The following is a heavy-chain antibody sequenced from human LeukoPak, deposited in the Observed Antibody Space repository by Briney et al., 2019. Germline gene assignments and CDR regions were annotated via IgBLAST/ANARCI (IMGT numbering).Heavy chain of an antibody. CDR1: DGSISSSSYY. V-gene: IGHV4-39*01. Sequence: KTSETLSLTCTVSDGSISSSSYYWGWIRQPPGKGLEWIGSIYYSGSTYYNPSLKSRVTISADTSKNQFSLKLSSVTAADTAVYYCAREAYSNSEGVYYFDYWGQGTLVTVSS. J-gene: IGHJ4*02. D-gene: IGHD6-6*01. CDR3: AREAYSNSEGVYYFDY. CDR2: IYYSGST.